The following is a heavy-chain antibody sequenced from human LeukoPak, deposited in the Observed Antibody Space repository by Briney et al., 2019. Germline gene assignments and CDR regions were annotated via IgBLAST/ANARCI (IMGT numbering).Heavy chain of an antibody. Sequence: SVKVSCKASGGTFSSYAISWVRQAPGQGLEWMGGIIPIFGTANYAQKFQGRVTITADESTSTAYMELSSLRSEDTAVYYCARGREAYQLLYVGYWGQGTLVTVSS. CDR3: ARGREAYQLLYVGY. J-gene: IGHJ4*02. D-gene: IGHD2-2*02. CDR1: GGTFSSYA. V-gene: IGHV1-69*13. CDR2: IIPIFGTA.